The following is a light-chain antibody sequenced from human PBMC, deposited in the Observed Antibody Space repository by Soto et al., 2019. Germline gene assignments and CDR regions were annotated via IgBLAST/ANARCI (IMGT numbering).Light chain of an antibody. V-gene: IGKV1-5*01. CDR3: QQFHSYSPT. CDR1: QSVSGW. CDR2: DAS. Sequence: DIQMTQSPSTLSASVGDTVTVTCRASQSVSGWLAWYQQKPGEAPKLLIYDASALESGVPSRFSGSGSGTEFTLTITSLQPDDFATYYCQQFHSYSPTFGQGTKVDIK. J-gene: IGKJ1*01.